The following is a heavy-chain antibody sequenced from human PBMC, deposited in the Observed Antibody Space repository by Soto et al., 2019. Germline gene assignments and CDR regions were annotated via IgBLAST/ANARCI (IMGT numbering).Heavy chain of an antibody. Sequence: QVQLQESGPGLVKPSETLSLTCTVSGGSISSYYWSWIRQPPGKGLEWIGYIYYSGSTNYNPSLRIRVTKSVDTANTLFSLHLSSVTAADTAVYYCARVTYYYGSAGGIFDPWGQGTLVTVSS. CDR1: GGSISSYY. V-gene: IGHV4-59*01. D-gene: IGHD3-10*01. CDR3: ARVTYYYGSAGGIFDP. CDR2: IYYSGST. J-gene: IGHJ5*02.